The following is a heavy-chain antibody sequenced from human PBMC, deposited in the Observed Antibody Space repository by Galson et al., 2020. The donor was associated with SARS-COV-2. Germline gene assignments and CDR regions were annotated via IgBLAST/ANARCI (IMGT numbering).Heavy chain of an antibody. V-gene: IGHV4-59*08. Sequence: ETSETLSLTCTVSGGSISSYYWSWIRQPPGKGLEWIGYIYYSGSTNYNPSLKSRVTISVDTSKNQFSLKLSSVTAADTAVYYCARHPHPHYDILTGQRGDYYGMDVWGQGTTVTVSS. D-gene: IGHD3-9*01. J-gene: IGHJ6*02. CDR2: IYYSGST. CDR3: ARHPHPHYDILTGQRGDYYGMDV. CDR1: GGSISSYY.